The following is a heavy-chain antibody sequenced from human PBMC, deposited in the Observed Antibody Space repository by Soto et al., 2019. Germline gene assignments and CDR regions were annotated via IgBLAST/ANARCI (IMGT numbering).Heavy chain of an antibody. Sequence: QVQLQESGPGLVKPSETLSLMCTVSGGSISRYYWSWIRQPPGKGLEWIGYLDNSGSTNYNPSLKSRVTMSVDTSKNQFSLILSSLTAADTAVYYCARDSRYGVLDSWGQGTLVTVSS. CDR3: ARDSRYGVLDS. V-gene: IGHV4-59*01. D-gene: IGHD4-17*01. CDR2: LDNSGST. J-gene: IGHJ4*02. CDR1: GGSISRYY.